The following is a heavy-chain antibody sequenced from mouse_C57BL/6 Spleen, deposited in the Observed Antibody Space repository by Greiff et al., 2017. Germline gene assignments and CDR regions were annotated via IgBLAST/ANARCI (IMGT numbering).Heavy chain of an antibody. J-gene: IGHJ2*01. Sequence: VQLKESGPELVKPGASVKISCKASGYSFTGYYMNWVKQSPEKSLEWIGEINPSTGGTTYNQKFKAKATLTVDKSSSTAYMQLKSLTSEDSAVYYCARGDFTTVVATDYFDYWGQGTTLTVSS. D-gene: IGHD1-1*01. CDR1: GYSFTGYY. CDR2: INPSTGGT. CDR3: ARGDFTTVVATDYFDY. V-gene: IGHV1-42*01.